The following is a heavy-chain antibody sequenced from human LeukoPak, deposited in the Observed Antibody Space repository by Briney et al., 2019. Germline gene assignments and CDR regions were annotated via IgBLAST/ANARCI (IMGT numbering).Heavy chain of an antibody. J-gene: IGHJ5*02. CDR3: ARDATVVTPTWFDP. Sequence: PGGSLRLSCAASGFTFDDYGMSWVRQAPGKGLEWVSGINWNGGSTGYADSVKGRFTISRDSAKNSLYLQMNSLRAEDTALYYCARDATVVTPTWFDPWGRGTLVTVSS. CDR1: GFTFDDYG. CDR2: INWNGGST. D-gene: IGHD4-23*01. V-gene: IGHV3-20*04.